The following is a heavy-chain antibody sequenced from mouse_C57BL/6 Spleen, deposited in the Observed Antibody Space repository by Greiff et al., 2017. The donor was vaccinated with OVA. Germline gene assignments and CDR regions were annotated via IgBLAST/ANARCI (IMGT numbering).Heavy chain of an antibody. Sequence: QVELQQPGAELVKPGASVKLSCKASGYTFTSYWMHWVKQRPGQGLEWIGMIHPNSGSTNYNEKFKSKATLTVDKSSSTAYMQLSSLTSEDSAVYYCARRDGSRAMDDWGQGTSVTVSS. D-gene: IGHD1-1*01. CDR3: ARRDGSRAMDD. CDR2: IHPNSGST. J-gene: IGHJ4*01. CDR1: GYTFTSYW. V-gene: IGHV1-64*01.